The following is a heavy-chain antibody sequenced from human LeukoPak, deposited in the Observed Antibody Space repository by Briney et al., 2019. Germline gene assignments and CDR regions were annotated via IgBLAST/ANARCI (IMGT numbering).Heavy chain of an antibody. J-gene: IGHJ4*02. CDR3: ASLDAVAGDSFYYFDY. V-gene: IGHV5-51*01. CDR1: GYSFTSYW. D-gene: IGHD6-19*01. CDR2: IYPGDSDT. Sequence: GESLKISCKGSGYSFTSYWIGWVRQMPGKGLEWMGIIYPGDSDTRYSPSFQGQVTISADKSISTAYLQWSSLKASDTAMYYCASLDAVAGDSFYYFDYWGQGTLVTVSS.